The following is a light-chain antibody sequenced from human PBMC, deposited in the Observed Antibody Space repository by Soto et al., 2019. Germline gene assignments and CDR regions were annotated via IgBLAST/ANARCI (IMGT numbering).Light chain of an antibody. V-gene: IGLV2-23*02. CDR3: CSYTFTYTLV. Sequence: QSALTQPASVSGSPGQSITISCTGTSSDIGSYDLVSWYQQRPGSAPRLMIFEVAKRPSGISTRFSVYKFDNTAFLTVSGLPGVEEAGYFFCSYTFTYTLVFGGGTMLNLL. CDR2: EVA. J-gene: IGLJ2*01. CDR1: SSDIGSYDL.